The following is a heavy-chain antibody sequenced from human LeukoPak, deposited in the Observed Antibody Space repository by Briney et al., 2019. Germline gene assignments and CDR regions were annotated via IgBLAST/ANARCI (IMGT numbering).Heavy chain of an antibody. J-gene: IGHJ5*02. CDR1: GYTFTGYY. V-gene: IGHV1-46*01. Sequence: GASVKVSCKASGYTFTGYYMHWVRQAPGQGLEWMGIINPSGGSTSYAQKFQGRVTMTRDTSTSTVYMELSSLRSEDTAVYYCARVHVGTYYYDSSGYWDWFDPRGQGTLVTVSS. CDR3: ARVHVGTYYYDSSGYWDWFDP. D-gene: IGHD3-22*01. CDR2: INPSGGST.